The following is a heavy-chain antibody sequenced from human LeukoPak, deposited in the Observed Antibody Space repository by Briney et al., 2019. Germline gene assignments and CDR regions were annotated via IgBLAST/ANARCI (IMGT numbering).Heavy chain of an antibody. V-gene: IGHV3-30*18. Sequence: GGSLRLSCTASEFTFSNYGMQWVRQAPGKGLEWVAVISFDGRTKYYADSVKGRFTLSRDNSRNTLDLQMNSLGPEDTAVYYCAKEYDSGGYGAYFDYWGRGTLVTVSS. CDR2: ISFDGRTK. CDR3: AKEYDSGGYGAYFDY. CDR1: EFTFSNYG. D-gene: IGHD3-10*01. J-gene: IGHJ4*02.